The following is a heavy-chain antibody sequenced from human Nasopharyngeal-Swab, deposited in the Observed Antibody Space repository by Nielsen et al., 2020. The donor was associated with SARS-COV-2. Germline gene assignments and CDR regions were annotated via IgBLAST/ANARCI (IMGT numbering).Heavy chain of an antibody. Sequence: SETLSLTCAVYGGSFSGYYWSWIRQPPGKGLEWIGEINHSGSTNYSPSLKSRVTISLDTSKNQFSLKLSSVTATDTAVYYCARAVSGITLVRSRFDPWGQGTLVTVSS. CDR3: ARAVSGITLVRSRFDP. J-gene: IGHJ5*02. CDR2: INHSGST. CDR1: GGSFSGYY. V-gene: IGHV4-34*01. D-gene: IGHD3-10*01.